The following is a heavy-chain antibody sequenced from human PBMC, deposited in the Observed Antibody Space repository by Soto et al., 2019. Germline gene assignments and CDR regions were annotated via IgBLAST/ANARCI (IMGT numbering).Heavy chain of an antibody. CDR2: IYYSGST. V-gene: IGHV4-30-4*01. CDR3: ARAAPMILV. D-gene: IGHD3-22*01. Sequence: QVQLQESGPGLVKPSQTLSLTCTVSGGSISSGDYYWSWIRQPPGKGLEWLGYIYYSGSTYYNPSLXXRXTXXVDTSKIQFSLKLSSVTAADTAVYYCARAAPMILVWGQGTLVTVSS. J-gene: IGHJ4*02. CDR1: GGSISSGDYY.